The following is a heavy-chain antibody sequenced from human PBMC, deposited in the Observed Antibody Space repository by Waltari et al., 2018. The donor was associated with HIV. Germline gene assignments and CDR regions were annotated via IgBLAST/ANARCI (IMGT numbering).Heavy chain of an antibody. D-gene: IGHD4-17*01. Sequence: EVQLGESGQGLVQPGRSLRLLCATSGFSFGDYDMSWFRQAQGKGLEWVGFIRSKDDGGTTQYAASVKGRFTISRDDSKSIAYLQMNSLKTEDTALYYCTRGTFTVTYYFDYWGRGTLVTVSS. V-gene: IGHV3-49*03. CDR2: IRSKDDGGTT. CDR3: TRGTFTVTYYFDY. CDR1: GFSFGDYD. J-gene: IGHJ4*02.